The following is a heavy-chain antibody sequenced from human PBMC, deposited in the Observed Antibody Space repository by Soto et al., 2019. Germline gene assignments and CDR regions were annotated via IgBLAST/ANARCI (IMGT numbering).Heavy chain of an antibody. CDR1: GFTFSSFA. CDR2: ISGSDNST. CDR3: APMGV. Sequence: PGGSLRLSFAASGFTFSSFAMSWVRQAPGKWLEWVSAISGSDNSTYYADSVKGRFTISRDNSKNTLYLQMSSPREDDTAVYYRAPMGVWGQGTTVTVSS. V-gene: IGHV3-23*01. J-gene: IGHJ6*02.